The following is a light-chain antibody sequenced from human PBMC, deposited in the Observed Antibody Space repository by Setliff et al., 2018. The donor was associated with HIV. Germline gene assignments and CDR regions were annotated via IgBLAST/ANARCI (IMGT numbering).Light chain of an antibody. CDR1: NSGSKS. Sequence: SYELTQPPSVSVAPGKTARITCGGNNSGSKSVHWYQQKPGQAPVLVVYDDNDRPSGIPERFSGSNSGNTATLTISRVEAGDEADYYCQVWDSSSDHHYVFGTGTKVTVL. CDR3: QVWDSSSDHHYV. CDR2: DDN. V-gene: IGLV3-21*03. J-gene: IGLJ1*01.